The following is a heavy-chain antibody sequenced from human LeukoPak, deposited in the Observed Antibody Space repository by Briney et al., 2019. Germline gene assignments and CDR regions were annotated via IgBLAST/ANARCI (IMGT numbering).Heavy chain of an antibody. Sequence: GPSLRLACAASGFTFGIDAVSSVRHPPGNGLEWASEISGSGGSTYYADSVKGRFTISRDNSKNTLYLQMNSLRAEDTAVYYCAKERYSDYDVSFDYWGQGTLVTVSS. CDR1: GFTFGIDA. CDR3: AKERYSDYDVSFDY. D-gene: IGHD5-12*01. V-gene: IGHV3-23*01. CDR2: ISGSGGST. J-gene: IGHJ4*02.